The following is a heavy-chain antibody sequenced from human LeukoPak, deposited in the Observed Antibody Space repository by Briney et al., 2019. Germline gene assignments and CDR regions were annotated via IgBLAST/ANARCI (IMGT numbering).Heavy chain of an antibody. CDR2: IYYSGST. J-gene: IGHJ4*02. Sequence: SETLSLTCTVSGGSISSYYWGWIRQPPGKGLEWIGSIYYSGSTYYNPSLKSRVTISVDTSKNQFSLKLSSVTAADTAVYYCAITYYYDSSGYYRLDYFDYWGQGTLVTVSS. V-gene: IGHV4-39*01. CDR3: AITYYYDSSGYYRLDYFDY. CDR1: GGSISSYY. D-gene: IGHD3-22*01.